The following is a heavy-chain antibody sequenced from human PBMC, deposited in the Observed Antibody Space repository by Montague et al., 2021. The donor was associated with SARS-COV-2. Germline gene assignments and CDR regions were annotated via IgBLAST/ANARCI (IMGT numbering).Heavy chain of an antibody. CDR1: GGSFIGYY. D-gene: IGHD3-22*01. Sequence: SETLSLTCAVYGGSFIGYYWRWIRQPPGKGLEWIGDINHSGSTNYNPSLKSRVSISVGTSKNQFSLKLRSVTAADTAVYYCARAIVDVTMIIVVMTGVEHYFDFWGQGTLVTVSS. CDR3: ARAIVDVTMIIVVMTGVEHYFDF. V-gene: IGHV4-34*01. CDR2: INHSGST. J-gene: IGHJ4*02.